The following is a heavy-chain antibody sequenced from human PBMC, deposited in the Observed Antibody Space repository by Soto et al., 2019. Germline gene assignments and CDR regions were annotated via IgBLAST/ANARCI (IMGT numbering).Heavy chain of an antibody. D-gene: IGHD5-18*01. CDR3: AKDYVDTAMVDYYYYYMDV. J-gene: IGHJ6*03. Sequence: GGSLRLSCAASGFTFSRYLMHWVRQAPGKGLVWVSLISSDGSTTNYADSVKGRFTISRDNSKNTLYLQMNSLRAEDTAVYYCAKDYVDTAMVDYYYYYMDVWGKGTTVTVSS. CDR1: GFTFSRYL. V-gene: IGHV3-74*01. CDR2: ISSDGSTT.